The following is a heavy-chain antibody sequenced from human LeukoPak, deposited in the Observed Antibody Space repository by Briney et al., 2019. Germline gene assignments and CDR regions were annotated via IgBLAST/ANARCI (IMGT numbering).Heavy chain of an antibody. CDR3: ARAYSGYEPFDY. Sequence: PSETLSLTCTVSGGSISSYYWSWIRQPPGKGLEWIGYIYYSGSTNYNPSHKSRVTISVDTSKNQFSLKLSSVTAADTAVYYCARAYSGYEPFDYWGQGTLVTVSS. V-gene: IGHV4-59*01. CDR1: GGSISSYY. J-gene: IGHJ4*02. CDR2: IYYSGST. D-gene: IGHD5-12*01.